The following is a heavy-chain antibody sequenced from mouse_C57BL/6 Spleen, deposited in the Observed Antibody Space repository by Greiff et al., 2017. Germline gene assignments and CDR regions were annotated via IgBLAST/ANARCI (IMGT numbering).Heavy chain of an antibody. Sequence: QVQLQQSGPELVKPGASVKLSCKASGYTFTSYGMHWVKQRPGQGLEWIGRIYPRDGSTKYNEKFKGKATVTVDTSSSTAYMQLRSLTSEDSAVYFCARGDGNLFAYWGQGTLVTVSA. V-gene: IGHV1-85*01. J-gene: IGHJ3*01. D-gene: IGHD2-1*01. CDR2: IYPRDGST. CDR3: ARGDGNLFAY. CDR1: GYTFTSYG.